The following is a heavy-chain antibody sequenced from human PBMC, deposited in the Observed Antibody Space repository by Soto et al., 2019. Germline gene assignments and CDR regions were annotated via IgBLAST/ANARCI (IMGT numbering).Heavy chain of an antibody. Sequence: PGGSLRLSCSASGFTFSSYAMHWVRQAPGKGLEYVSAISSNGGSTYYADSVKGRFTISRDNSRNTLYLQMSSLRAEDTAVYYCVKDLGGYSSSFFGPGLGHNWFDPWGQGTLVTVSS. J-gene: IGHJ5*02. V-gene: IGHV3-64D*08. D-gene: IGHD6-6*01. CDR1: GFTFSSYA. CDR2: ISSNGGST. CDR3: VKDLGGYSSSFFGPGLGHNWFDP.